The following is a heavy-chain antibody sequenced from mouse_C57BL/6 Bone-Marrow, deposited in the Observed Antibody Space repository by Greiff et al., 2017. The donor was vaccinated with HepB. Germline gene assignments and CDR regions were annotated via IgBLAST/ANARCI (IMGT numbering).Heavy chain of an antibody. D-gene: IGHD1-1*01. J-gene: IGHJ2*01. CDR3: ARNLITTP. Sequence: VQLQESGPELVKPGASVKISCKASGYAFSSSWMNWVKQRPGKGLEWIGRIYPGDGDTNYNGKFKGKATLTAVKSSSTAYMQLSSLTSEDSAVYFCARNLITTPWGQGTTLTVSS. CDR2: IYPGDGDT. V-gene: IGHV1-82*01. CDR1: GYAFSSSW.